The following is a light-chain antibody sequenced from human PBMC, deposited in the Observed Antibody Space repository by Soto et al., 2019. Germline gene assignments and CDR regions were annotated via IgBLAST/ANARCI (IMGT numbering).Light chain of an antibody. CDR2: GAS. J-gene: IGKJ1*01. CDR3: QQYGSSRWT. V-gene: IGKV3-15*01. Sequence: EIVMTQSPATLSVSPGERATLSCRASQSVSSNLAWYQQKPGQAPRLLIYGASTRATGIPAGFSGSGSGTDFTLTISRLEPEDFAVYYCQQYGSSRWTFGQGTKVDIK. CDR1: QSVSSN.